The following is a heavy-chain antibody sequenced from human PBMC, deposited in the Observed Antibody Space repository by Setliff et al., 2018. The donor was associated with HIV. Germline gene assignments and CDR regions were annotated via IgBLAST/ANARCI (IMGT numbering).Heavy chain of an antibody. V-gene: IGHV4-34*01. CDR1: GGSFSGYF. D-gene: IGHD4-17*01. Sequence: SETLSLTCAVYGGSFSGYFWTWIRQPPQKRLEWIGEINHGGDTNYNPSLKSRVTISVDTSKNQFSLKLNSVTAADTAVYYCARLFGGDYLVYYFDSWGQGTLVTVFS. CDR2: INHGGDT. CDR3: ARLFGGDYLVYYFDS. J-gene: IGHJ4*02.